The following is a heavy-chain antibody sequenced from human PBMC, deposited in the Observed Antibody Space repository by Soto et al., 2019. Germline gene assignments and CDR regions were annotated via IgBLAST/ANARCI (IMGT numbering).Heavy chain of an antibody. CDR1: GFTVSNNY. J-gene: IGHJ4*02. CDR3: AARGGGGGY. CDR2: IYSGGYT. V-gene: IGHV3-53*01. D-gene: IGHD3-16*01. Sequence: EVQLVESGGGLIQPGGSLRLSCAVSGFTVSNNYMSWVRQAPGKGLEGVSVIYSGGYTAYGDSVKGRFTISRDNSKNNLFLKSNRRGADEPALYFGAARGGGGGYWGQGTLVTVSS.